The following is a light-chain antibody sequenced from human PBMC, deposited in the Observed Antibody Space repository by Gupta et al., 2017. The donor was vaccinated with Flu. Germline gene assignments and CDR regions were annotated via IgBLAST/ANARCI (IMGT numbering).Light chain of an antibody. CDR1: QAFANY. CDR2: GVS. CDR3: QKYNSAPLT. J-gene: IGKJ4*01. V-gene: IGKV1-27*01. Sequence: DIQMTQSPSSLSASLGDRVTITCRASQAFANYLAWYQQKPGKVPKLLIYGVSTLPSGVPPPFSGSGSGTDFTLTISSLQPEDVATYYCQKYNSAPLTFGGGTKVEIQ.